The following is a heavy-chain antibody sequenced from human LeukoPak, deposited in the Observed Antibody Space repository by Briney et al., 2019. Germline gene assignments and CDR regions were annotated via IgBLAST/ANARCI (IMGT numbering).Heavy chain of an antibody. CDR2: IYYSGST. D-gene: IGHD3-9*01. CDR1: GGSLSSYY. J-gene: IGHJ5*02. V-gene: IGHV4-59*08. CDR3: ARHDANYDILTGYYSTNWFDP. Sequence: PSETLSLTCTVSGGSLSSYYWSWLRQPPGKGLEWIGYIYYSGSTNYNPSLKSRVTISVDTSKNQFSLKLSSVTAADTAVYYCARHDANYDILTGYYSTNWFDPWGQGTLVTVSS.